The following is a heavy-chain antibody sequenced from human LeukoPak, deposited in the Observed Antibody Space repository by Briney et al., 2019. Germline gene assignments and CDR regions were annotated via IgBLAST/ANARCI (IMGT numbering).Heavy chain of an antibody. CDR1: GFTFSSYW. Sequence: PGGSLRLSCAASGFTFSSYWMHWVRQAPGKGLVWVSRINSDGSSTSYADSVKGRFTISRDNAKNTLYLQMNSLRAEDTAVYYCARGGCSGGSCYEDWYFDLWGRGTLVTVSS. J-gene: IGHJ2*01. CDR3: ARGGCSGGSCYEDWYFDL. CDR2: INSDGSST. D-gene: IGHD2-15*01. V-gene: IGHV3-74*01.